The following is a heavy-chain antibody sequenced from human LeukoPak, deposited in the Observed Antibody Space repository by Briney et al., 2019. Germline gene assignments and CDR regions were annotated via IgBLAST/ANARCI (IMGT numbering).Heavy chain of an antibody. CDR1: EYTFTGYY. V-gene: IGHV1-2*02. J-gene: IGHJ4*02. CDR2: INPNSGAT. Sequence: ASVKVSCKASEYTFTGYYMHWVRQALGQGLEWMGWINPNSGATNYARKFQGRVTMTRDTSISTAYMELSSLRSDDTAVYYCAREIAAGGWRGFDYWGQGTLVTVSS. D-gene: IGHD6-13*01. CDR3: AREIAAGGWRGFDY.